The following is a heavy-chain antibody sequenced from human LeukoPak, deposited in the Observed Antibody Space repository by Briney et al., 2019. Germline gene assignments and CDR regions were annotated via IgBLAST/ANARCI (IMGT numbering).Heavy chain of an antibody. CDR1: GFNVSNYG. J-gene: IGHJ3*01. D-gene: IGHD6-6*01. Sequence: GGSLRLSCVASGFNVSNYGMHWIRQAPGKGLEWVAFIREDGSDKYYGDSVKGRFFVSRDNSKSKMFLQMNSLTPEDTAVYYCGNEDGTSDVWGQGTMVNVS. CDR3: GNEDGTSDV. CDR2: IREDGSDK. V-gene: IGHV3-30*02.